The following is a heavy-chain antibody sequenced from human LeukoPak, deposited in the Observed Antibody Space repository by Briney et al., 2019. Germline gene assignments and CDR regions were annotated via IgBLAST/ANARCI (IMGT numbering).Heavy chain of an antibody. CDR2: INHSGST. D-gene: IGHD3-22*01. CDR1: GGSFSGYY. CDR3: ARGRGVVVAYFDY. J-gene: IGHJ4*02. Sequence: KSSETLSLTCAVYGGSFSGYYWSWIRQPPGKGLEWIGEINHSGSTNYNPSLKSRVTISVDTSKNQFSLKLSSVTAADTAVYYCARGRGVVVAYFDYWGQGTLVTVSS. V-gene: IGHV4-34*01.